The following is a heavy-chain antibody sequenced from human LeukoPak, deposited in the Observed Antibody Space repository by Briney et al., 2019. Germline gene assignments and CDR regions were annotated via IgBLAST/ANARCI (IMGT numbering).Heavy chain of an antibody. V-gene: IGHV4-4*07. Sequence: SETLSLTCTVSGGSISSYDWSWIRQPAGKGLEWIGQIYATGSTNYNPSLESRVTMSVDTSKNQFSLELTSVTAADTAVYYCAREGDCSGGSCYSGPFDYWGQGTLVTVSS. CDR1: GGSISSYD. CDR3: AREGDCSGGSCYSGPFDY. J-gene: IGHJ4*02. D-gene: IGHD2-15*01. CDR2: IYATGST.